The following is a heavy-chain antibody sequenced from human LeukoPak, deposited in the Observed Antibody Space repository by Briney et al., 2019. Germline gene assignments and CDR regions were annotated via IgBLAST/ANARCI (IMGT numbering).Heavy chain of an antibody. V-gene: IGHV3-21*01. J-gene: IGHJ3*02. CDR1: GFTFSSYS. D-gene: IGHD3-3*01. CDR3: ASGFWSGRGAFDI. Sequence: PGGSLRLSCAASGFTFSSYSMNWVRQAPGKGLEWVSSISSSSSYIYYADSVKGRFTISRDSAKNSLYLQMNSLRAEDTAVYYCASGFWSGRGAFDIWGQGTMVTVSS. CDR2: ISSSSSYI.